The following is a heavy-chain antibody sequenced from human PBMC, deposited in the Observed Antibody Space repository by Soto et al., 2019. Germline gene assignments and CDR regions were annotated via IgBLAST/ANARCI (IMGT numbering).Heavy chain of an antibody. CDR3: AKGFSRYFEH. V-gene: IGHV3-9*01. D-gene: IGHD2-2*01. Sequence: EVQLVESGGGLVQPGKSLRLSCAASGFTFEDYAMHWVRQAPGKGLEWVSGISWNISAIGYADSVKGRFTISRDNAKNSLYLEMNTLRPEDTAVYYCAKGFSRYFEHWGQGALVTVSS. CDR1: GFTFEDYA. J-gene: IGHJ4*02. CDR2: ISWNISAI.